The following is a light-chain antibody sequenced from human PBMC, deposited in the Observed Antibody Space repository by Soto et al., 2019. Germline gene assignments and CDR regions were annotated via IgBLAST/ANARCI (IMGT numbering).Light chain of an antibody. CDR1: TPNIGINT. J-gene: IGLJ2*01. CDR2: SSD. CDR3: ASWDDSLNGGV. V-gene: IGLV1-44*01. Sequence: QSVLTQPPSASGTHGRRVTFSSSGGTPNIGINTVNWYRQLPGTAPKLLIYSSDQRPSGVPDRFSASKSGTSATLAISGLQTEDEADYYCASWDDSLNGGVFGGGTKLTVL.